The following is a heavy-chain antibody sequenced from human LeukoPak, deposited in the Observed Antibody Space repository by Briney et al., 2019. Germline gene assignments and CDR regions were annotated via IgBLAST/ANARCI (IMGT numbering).Heavy chain of an antibody. J-gene: IGHJ5*02. CDR3: ARIGSGSYRGYWFDP. D-gene: IGHD3-10*01. CDR2: IYHSGST. Sequence: PSETLSLTCTVSGYSISSGYYWGWIRQPPGKGLGWSGSIYHSGSTYYNPSLKRRVTISGDTSKNQVSLKRNSGTAAAAAVYYCARIGSGSYRGYWFDPWGQGTLVTVSS. V-gene: IGHV4-38-2*02. CDR1: GYSISSGYY.